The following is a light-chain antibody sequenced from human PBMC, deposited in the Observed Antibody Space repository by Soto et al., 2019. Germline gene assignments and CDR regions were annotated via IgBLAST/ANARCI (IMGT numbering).Light chain of an antibody. CDR2: AAS. J-gene: IGKJ2*01. CDR1: QSLNSNF. CDR3: QQYDTSPPRYT. Sequence: EIVLTQSPGTLSLSPGESATISCRASQSLNSNFLAWYQQKPGQAPRLLVYAASSRATGIPDRFSGSASGTVFTLTISRLEPEDFAVYYCQQYDTSPPRYTFGQGTKLEIK. V-gene: IGKV3-20*01.